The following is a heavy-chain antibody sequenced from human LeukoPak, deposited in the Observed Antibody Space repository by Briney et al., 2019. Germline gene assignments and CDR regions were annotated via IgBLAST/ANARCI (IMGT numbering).Heavy chain of an antibody. CDR3: AQDLWQLELRGCFDF. J-gene: IGHJ4*02. D-gene: IGHD1-7*01. CDR2: ITWDADYT. Sequence: GSRRLSCSGSNFTFEDYSMYWVRQAPGKGLEWVSLITWDADYTDYADSVKGRFTISRDNTKDSLFLQMNSLTIEDTALYYCAQDLWQLELRGCFDFWGQVTLVTVSS. CDR1: NFTFEDYS. V-gene: IGHV3-43*01.